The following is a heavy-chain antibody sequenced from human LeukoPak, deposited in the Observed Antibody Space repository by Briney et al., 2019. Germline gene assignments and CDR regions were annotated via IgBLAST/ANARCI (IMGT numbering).Heavy chain of an antibody. CDR3: TRVALCGGDCYEGDGYYFDH. CDR1: GFTFGDYA. CDR2: IRSKAYGGTT. Sequence: GGSLRLSCTASGFTFGDYAMSWVRQAPGKGLEWVGFIRSKAYGGTTEYAASVKGRFTISRDDSKSIAYLQMNSLKTEDTAVYYCTRVALCGGDCYEGDGYYFDHWGQGTLVTVSS. D-gene: IGHD2-21*02. V-gene: IGHV3-49*04. J-gene: IGHJ4*02.